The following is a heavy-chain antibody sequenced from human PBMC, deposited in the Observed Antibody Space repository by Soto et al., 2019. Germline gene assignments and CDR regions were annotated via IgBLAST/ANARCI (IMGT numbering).Heavy chain of an antibody. J-gene: IGHJ6*03. CDR1: GFTFSSYW. D-gene: IGHD1-1*01. CDR2: IKQDGSEK. Sequence: EVQLVESGGGLVQPGGSLRLSCAASGFTFSSYWMSWVRQAPGKGLEWVANIKQDGSEKYYVDSVKGRFTISRDNAKNSLYMQMNSLRAEDTAVYYCAREVGSPETGTILYYYYLDVWGKGTTVTVSS. CDR3: AREVGSPETGTILYYYYLDV. V-gene: IGHV3-7*01.